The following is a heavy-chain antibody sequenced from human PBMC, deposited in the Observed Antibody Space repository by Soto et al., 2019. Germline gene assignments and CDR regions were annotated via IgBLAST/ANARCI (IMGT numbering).Heavy chain of an antibody. J-gene: IGHJ4*02. D-gene: IGHD3-16*02. Sequence: QVQLVQSGAEVKKPGSSVKVSCKASGGTFSSYAISWVRQAPGQGLEWMGGIIPIFGTANYAQKFQGRVTITGDESTSTAYMELSSLRSEDTAVYYCARDRGYYDYVWGSYRYRNFDYWGQGTLVTVSS. CDR2: IIPIFGTA. CDR3: ARDRGYYDYVWGSYRYRNFDY. CDR1: GGTFSSYA. V-gene: IGHV1-69*12.